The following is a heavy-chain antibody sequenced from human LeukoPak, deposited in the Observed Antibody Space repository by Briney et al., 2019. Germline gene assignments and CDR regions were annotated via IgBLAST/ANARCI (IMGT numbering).Heavy chain of an antibody. CDR3: ARDANGGGEFDL. CDR2: IKYDGSEK. V-gene: IGHV3-7*01. D-gene: IGHD2-8*01. CDR1: GFTFSNYW. Sequence: GGSLRLSCATSGFTFSNYWMNWVRQSPGKGLQWMAKIKYDGSEKFYVESVKGRFTISRDNANAKNSLYLQMNTLRAEDTAVYYCARDANGGGEFDLWGQGTLVTVSS. J-gene: IGHJ4*02.